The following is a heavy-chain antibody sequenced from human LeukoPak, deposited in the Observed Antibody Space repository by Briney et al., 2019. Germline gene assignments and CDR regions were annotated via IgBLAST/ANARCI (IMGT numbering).Heavy chain of an antibody. D-gene: IGHD6-13*01. V-gene: IGHV3-33*08. CDR3: ARVTTIAAADPFDY. J-gene: IGHJ4*02. CDR2: IWYGGSNK. Sequence: GRSLRLSCAASGFTFSSYGMHWVRQAPGKGLEWVAVIWYGGSNKYYADSVKGRFTISRDNSENTLYLQMNSLRAEDTAVYYCARVTTIAAADPFDYWGQGTLVTVSS. CDR1: GFTFSSYG.